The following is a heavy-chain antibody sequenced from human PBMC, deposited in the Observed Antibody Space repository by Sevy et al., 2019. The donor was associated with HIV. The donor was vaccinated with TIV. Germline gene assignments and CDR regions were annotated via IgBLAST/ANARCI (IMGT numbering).Heavy chain of an antibody. CDR1: GFTFSNYW. J-gene: IGHJ4*02. Sequence: GGSLRLSCEVSGFTFSNYWMTWVHQAPGKGLEWVANIKEDGSDKYYGDSVKGRFSLSRDNAKNSLYLQMDSLRAEDTAVYYYVRDGLASATDFDYWGQGTLVTVSS. CDR2: IKEDGSDK. V-gene: IGHV3-7*01. CDR3: VRDGLASATDFDY. D-gene: IGHD2-15*01.